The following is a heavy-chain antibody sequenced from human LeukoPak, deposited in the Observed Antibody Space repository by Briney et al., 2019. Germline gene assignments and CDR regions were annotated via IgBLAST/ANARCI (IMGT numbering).Heavy chain of an antibody. D-gene: IGHD2-21*01. V-gene: IGHV4-34*01. CDR3: ARGGDFRSLGY. CDR1: VDSFSGYY. CDR2: ITHSGDT. J-gene: IGHJ4*02. Sequence: SETLSLTCAVYVDSFSGYYWTWIRQPPGKGLEWIGEITHSGDTNYTPSLKSRVTMSVDTSKNQFSLKLTSVTAADTAVYYCARGGDFRSLGYWGQGTLVTVSS.